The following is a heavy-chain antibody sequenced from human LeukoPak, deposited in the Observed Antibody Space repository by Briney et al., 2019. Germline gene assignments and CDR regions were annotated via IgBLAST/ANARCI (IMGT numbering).Heavy chain of an antibody. CDR3: ARDLVAASSWFDP. J-gene: IGHJ5*02. D-gene: IGHD6-13*01. CDR2: INPNSGGT. Sequence: RASVKVSCKASGYTFTGYYMHWVRQAPGQGLEWMGWINPNSGGTNYAQKFQGRVTMTRDTSISTAYMELSRLRSDDTAVYYCARDLVAASSWFDPWGQGTLVTVSS. CDR1: GYTFTGYY. V-gene: IGHV1-2*02.